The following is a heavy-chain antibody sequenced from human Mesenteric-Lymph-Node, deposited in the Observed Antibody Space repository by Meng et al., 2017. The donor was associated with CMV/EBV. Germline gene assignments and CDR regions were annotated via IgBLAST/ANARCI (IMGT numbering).Heavy chain of an antibody. V-gene: IGHV1-2*06. D-gene: IGHD3-9*01. CDR3: ARLDILTGYYVD. Sequence: FKASGYSFSQYFMNWFRRAPGQGFEWLGRINPHSGDTNYAQKFQGRVTMTRDTSTSTAYMELSRLRSDDTAVYYCARLDILTGYYVDWGQGTLVTVSS. J-gene: IGHJ4*02. CDR2: INPHSGDT. CDR1: GYSFSQYF.